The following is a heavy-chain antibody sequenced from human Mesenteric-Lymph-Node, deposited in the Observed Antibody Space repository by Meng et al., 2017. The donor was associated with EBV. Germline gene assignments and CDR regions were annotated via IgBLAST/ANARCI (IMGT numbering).Heavy chain of an antibody. D-gene: IGHD1-26*01. J-gene: IGHJ4*02. CDR1: GGSIAGGSY. CDR3: ARRSGSYYGYFDY. V-gene: IGHV4-30-4*01. CDR2: IHYSGDT. Sequence: QVQLQESGQGLVKPSQTVSLTCAVSGGSIAGGSYWSWVRQPPGKGLEWIAFIHYSGDTYYNPSLKSRLTISVDTSKDQFSLRLRSVTAADTAVYYCARRSGSYYGYFDYWGQGTLVTVSS.